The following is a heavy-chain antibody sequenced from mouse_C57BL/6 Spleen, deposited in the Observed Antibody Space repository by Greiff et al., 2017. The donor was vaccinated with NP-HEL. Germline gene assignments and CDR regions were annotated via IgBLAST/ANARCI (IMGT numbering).Heavy chain of an antibody. V-gene: IGHV5-4*01. CDR3: AREGIVTPYFDY. D-gene: IGHD2-5*01. J-gene: IGHJ2*01. CDR2: ISDGGSYT. Sequence: EVNVVESGGGLVKPGGSLKLSCAASGFTFSSYAMSWVRQTPEKRLEWVATISDGGSYTYYQDNVKGRFTISRDNAKNNLYLQMSHLKSEDTAMYYCAREGIVTPYFDYWGQGTTLTVSS. CDR1: GFTFSSYA.